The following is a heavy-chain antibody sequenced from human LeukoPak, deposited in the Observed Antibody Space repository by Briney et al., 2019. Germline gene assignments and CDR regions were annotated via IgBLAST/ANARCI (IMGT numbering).Heavy chain of an antibody. J-gene: IGHJ3*02. CDR3: ARVGCSGGSCYRSRGAFDI. Sequence: SETLSLTCTVSGDSFSYFYWSWIRQPPGKGLEWIGYIYNSGSTNYNPSLKSRVTISVDTSKNQFSVKLSSVTAADTAVYYCARVGCSGGSCYRSRGAFDIWGQGTMVTVSS. CDR2: IYNSGST. CDR1: GDSFSYFY. V-gene: IGHV4-59*12. D-gene: IGHD2-15*01.